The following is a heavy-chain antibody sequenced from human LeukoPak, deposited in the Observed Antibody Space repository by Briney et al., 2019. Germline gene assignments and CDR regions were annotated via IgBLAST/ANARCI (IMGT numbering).Heavy chain of an antibody. CDR3: ARLSAVAGGEFDY. D-gene: IGHD6-19*01. Sequence: GESLKISCKGSGYSFTNYWIGWVRQMPGKGLDWMGIIYPGDSDTRYSPSFQGQVIMSVDKSITTAYLQWSSLKASDTAMYYCARLSAVAGGEFDYWGQGTLVTVSS. CDR1: GYSFTNYW. V-gene: IGHV5-51*01. J-gene: IGHJ4*02. CDR2: IYPGDSDT.